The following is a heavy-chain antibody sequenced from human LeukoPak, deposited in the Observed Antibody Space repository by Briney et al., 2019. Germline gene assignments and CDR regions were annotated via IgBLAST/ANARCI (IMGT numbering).Heavy chain of an antibody. Sequence: SETLSLTCAVYGGSFSGYYWSWIRQPPGKGLEWIGEINHSGSTNYNPSLKSRVTISVDTSKNQFSLKLSSVTAEDTAVYYCARSAKRIGYGDYRNWFDPWGQGTLVTVSS. V-gene: IGHV4-34*01. CDR3: ARSAKRIGYGDYRNWFDP. CDR1: GGSFSGYY. J-gene: IGHJ5*02. CDR2: INHSGST. D-gene: IGHD4-17*01.